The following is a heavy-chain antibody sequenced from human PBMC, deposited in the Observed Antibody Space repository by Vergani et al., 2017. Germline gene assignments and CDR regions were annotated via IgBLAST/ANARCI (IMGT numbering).Heavy chain of an antibody. Sequence: QVQLQESGPRLVKPSETLSLLCSVSGYSISSGYFWGWIRQSPGRGLEWLGTIDRTGRTHHSPSLKSRLTIYVDTTKNQFSLRLTSATAADRVVYFCARDGMSAAEIGPKNSFYGWGQGTRVSV. CDR2: IDRTGRT. V-gene: IGHV4-38-2*02. CDR3: ARDGMSAAEIGPKNSFYG. D-gene: IGHD1-14*01. J-gene: IGHJ3*01. CDR1: GYSISSGYF.